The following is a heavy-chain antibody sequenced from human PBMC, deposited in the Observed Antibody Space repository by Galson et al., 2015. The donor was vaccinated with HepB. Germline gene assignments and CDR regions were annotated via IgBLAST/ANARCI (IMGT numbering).Heavy chain of an antibody. CDR2: FSAEGGNT. Sequence: SLQVSCEASGYTFTSYGITWVRQAPGQGLEWIGVFSAEGGNTDYAQTLKGRFTMSRDTSTSTAYVEMSSLRSDDTAVYYCARGRGIICTTEPFDYGGQGTLVTVSS. CDR3: ARGRGIICTTEPFDY. CDR1: GYTFTSYG. D-gene: IGHD1-14*01. J-gene: IGHJ4*02. V-gene: IGHV1-18*01.